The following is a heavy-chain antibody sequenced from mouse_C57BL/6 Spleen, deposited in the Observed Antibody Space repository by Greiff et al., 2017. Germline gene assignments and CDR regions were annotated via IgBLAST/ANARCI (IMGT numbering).Heavy chain of an antibody. D-gene: IGHD2-4*01. CDR3: ARGGYDYPYYYAMDY. J-gene: IGHJ4*01. CDR1: GYAFSSSW. Sequence: QVQLKQSGPELVKPGASVKISCKASGYAFSSSWMNWVKQRPGKGLEWIGRIYPGDGDTNYNGKFKGKATLTADKSSSTAYMQLSSLTSEDSAVYVCARGGYDYPYYYAMDYWGQGTSVTVSS. V-gene: IGHV1-82*01. CDR2: IYPGDGDT.